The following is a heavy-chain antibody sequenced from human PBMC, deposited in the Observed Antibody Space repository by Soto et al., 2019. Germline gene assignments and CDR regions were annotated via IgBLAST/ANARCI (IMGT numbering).Heavy chain of an antibody. Sequence: ASVKVSCKASGGTFSSYAISWVRQAPGQGLEWMGGIIPIFGTANYAQKFQGRVTITADESTSTAYMELSSLRSEDTAVYYCASDTYSGSSNDYRGQGTLVTVSS. J-gene: IGHJ4*02. D-gene: IGHD1-26*01. CDR3: ASDTYSGSSNDY. V-gene: IGHV1-69*13. CDR2: IIPIFGTA. CDR1: GGTFSSYA.